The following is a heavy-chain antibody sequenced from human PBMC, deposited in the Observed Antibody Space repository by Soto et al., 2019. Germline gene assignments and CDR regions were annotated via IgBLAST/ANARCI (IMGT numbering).Heavy chain of an antibody. D-gene: IGHD3-10*01. Sequence: SETLSLTCTVSGGSISSYYWSWIRQPPGKGLEWIGYIYYSGSTNYNPSLKSQVTISVDTSKNQIYMKLSSVTAADTAVYYCARSINPWGQGTLVTVSS. CDR2: IYYSGST. V-gene: IGHV4-59*12. CDR3: ARSINP. J-gene: IGHJ5*02. CDR1: GGSISSYY.